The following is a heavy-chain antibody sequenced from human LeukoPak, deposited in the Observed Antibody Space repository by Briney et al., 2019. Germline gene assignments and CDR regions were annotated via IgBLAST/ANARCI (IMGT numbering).Heavy chain of an antibody. V-gene: IGHV1-69*01. D-gene: IGHD3-16*01. CDR1: GGTFSSYA. J-gene: IGHJ4*02. Sequence: ASVKVSCKASGGTFSSYAISWVRQAPGQGLEWMGGIIPIFGTANYAQKFQGRVTITADESTSTAYMELSSLRSEDTALYYCTRGSSWAYWGDSWGQGTLVTVSS. CDR3: TRGSSWAYWGDS. CDR2: IIPIFGTA.